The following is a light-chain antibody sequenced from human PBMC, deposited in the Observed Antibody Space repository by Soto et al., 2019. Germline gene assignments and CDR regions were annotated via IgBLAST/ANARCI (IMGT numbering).Light chain of an antibody. V-gene: IGKV3-20*01. J-gene: IGKJ5*01. CDR1: QSVSSSY. CDR3: QQYGSSLVT. CDR2: GAS. Sequence: EIVLTQSPGTLSLSPGERATLSCRSSQSVSSSYLAWYQQKPGQAPRLLIYGASSRSTGIPDRFSGSGSGTDFTLTISRLEPEDFAVYYCQQYGSSLVTFGQGTRQEIQ.